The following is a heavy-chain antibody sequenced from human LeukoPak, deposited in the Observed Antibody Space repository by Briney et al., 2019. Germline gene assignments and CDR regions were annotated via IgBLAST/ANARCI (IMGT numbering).Heavy chain of an antibody. V-gene: IGHV4-61*02. Sequence: PSETLSLTCTVPGGSISSGSYYWSWIRQPAGKGLEWIGRIYTSGSTNYNPSLKSRVTISVDTSKNQFSLKLRSVTAADTAVYYCARARGFRFDWFDPWGQGTLVTVSS. CDR1: GGSISSGSYY. CDR3: ARARGFRFDWFDP. J-gene: IGHJ5*02. D-gene: IGHD3-10*01. CDR2: IYTSGST.